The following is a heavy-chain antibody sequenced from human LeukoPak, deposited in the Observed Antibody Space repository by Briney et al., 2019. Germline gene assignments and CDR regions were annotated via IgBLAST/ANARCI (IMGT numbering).Heavy chain of an antibody. CDR1: GFSFSSYS. Sequence: PGGSLRLSCAASGFSFSSYSMNWVRQAPGKGLEWFSSISSGSSYIYYADSVKGRFTISRDNAKNSLYLQMNSLRAEDTAVYYCARGAYHCSSTTCHPVDWGQGTLVTVSS. CDR3: ARGAYHCSSTTCHPVD. V-gene: IGHV3-21*01. D-gene: IGHD2-2*01. CDR2: ISSGSSYI. J-gene: IGHJ4*02.